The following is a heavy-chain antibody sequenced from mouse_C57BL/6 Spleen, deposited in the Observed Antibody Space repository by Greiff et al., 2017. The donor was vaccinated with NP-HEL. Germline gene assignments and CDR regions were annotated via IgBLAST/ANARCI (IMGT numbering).Heavy chain of an antibody. CDR1: GYTFTSYW. D-gene: IGHD2-1*01. J-gene: IGHJ2*01. V-gene: IGHV1-50*01. CDR2: IDPSDSYT. CDR3: ARSWVYGNYGDY. Sequence: QVQLQQPGAELVKPGASVKLSCKASGYTFTSYWMQWVKQRPGQGLEWIGEIDPSDSYTNYNQKFKGKATLTVDTSSSTAYMQLSSLTSEDSAVYYCARSWVYGNYGDYWGQGTTLTVSS.